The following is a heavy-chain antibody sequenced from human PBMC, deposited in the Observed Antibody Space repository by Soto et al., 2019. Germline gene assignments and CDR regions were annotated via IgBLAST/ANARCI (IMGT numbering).Heavy chain of an antibody. Sequence: QVQLQESGPGLVKPSETLSLTCTVSGGSLSSYYWSWIRQPPGKGLEWIGYIYYSGSTNYNPSLKSRVTISVDTSKNQFSLKLSSVTAADTAVYYCASFNGRSWYPRFDYWGQGTLVTVSS. J-gene: IGHJ4*02. CDR3: ASFNGRSWYPRFDY. D-gene: IGHD6-13*01. V-gene: IGHV4-59*01. CDR2: IYYSGST. CDR1: GGSLSSYY.